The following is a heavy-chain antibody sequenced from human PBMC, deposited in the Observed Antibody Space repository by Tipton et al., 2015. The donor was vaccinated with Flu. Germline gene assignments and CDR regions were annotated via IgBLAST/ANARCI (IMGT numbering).Heavy chain of an antibody. CDR1: GDSINNNY. J-gene: IGHJ3*01. CDR2: ISHSGST. D-gene: IGHD5-12*01. Sequence: TLSLTCTVSGDSINNNYWSWIRQPAGKGLEWIGRISHSGSTNYNASLNGRVTMSVDPSKGQLSLRLSSATAADTAKYYCARDLRGYSGYTGGDAFDVWGQGTMVTVSS. V-gene: IGHV4-4*07. CDR3: ARDLRGYSGYTGGDAFDV.